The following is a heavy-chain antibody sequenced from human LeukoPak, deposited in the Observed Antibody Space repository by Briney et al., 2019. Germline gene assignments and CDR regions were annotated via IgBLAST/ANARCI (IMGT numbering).Heavy chain of an antibody. Sequence: GGSLRLSCVVSGSNFNSYWMNWVRQAPGRGLEWVANIKEDGSEEHYVDSVKGRFTISRDNAKNSLYLQMDTLRDEDTAVYYCARDFSGEFDYWGQGIQVIVSS. J-gene: IGHJ4*02. CDR3: ARDFSGEFDY. D-gene: IGHD3-10*01. V-gene: IGHV3-7*01. CDR1: GSNFNSYW. CDR2: IKEDGSEE.